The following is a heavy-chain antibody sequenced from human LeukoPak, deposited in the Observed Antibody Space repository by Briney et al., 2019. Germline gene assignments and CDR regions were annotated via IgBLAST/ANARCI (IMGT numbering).Heavy chain of an antibody. Sequence: ASVKVSCKASGGTFSSYAISWVRQAPGQGLEWMGRIIPIFGIANYAQKFQGRVTITADKSTSTAYMELSSLRSEDTAVHYCARNDYCSGGSCYAHYYYYGMDVWGQGTTVTVSS. CDR2: IIPIFGIA. CDR1: GGTFSSYA. CDR3: ARNDYCSGGSCYAHYYYYGMDV. D-gene: IGHD2-15*01. J-gene: IGHJ6*02. V-gene: IGHV1-69*04.